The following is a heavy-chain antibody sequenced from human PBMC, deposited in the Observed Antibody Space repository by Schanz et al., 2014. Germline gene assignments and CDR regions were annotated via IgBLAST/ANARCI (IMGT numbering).Heavy chain of an antibody. CDR2: IGGSDGNT. Sequence: QVQLVQSGGEVKTPGASVKVSCKASGYTFTRSGISWVRQAPGQGLEWMGWIGGSDGNTNFAQKFQDRVTLTSDTAASPAYMELRSLRPDDTAVYYCLRANPTQHVVLPDALRYWGQGTLVSVSS. CDR3: LRANPTQHVVLPDALRY. D-gene: IGHD2-2*01. CDR1: GYTFTRSG. V-gene: IGHV1-18*01. J-gene: IGHJ4*02.